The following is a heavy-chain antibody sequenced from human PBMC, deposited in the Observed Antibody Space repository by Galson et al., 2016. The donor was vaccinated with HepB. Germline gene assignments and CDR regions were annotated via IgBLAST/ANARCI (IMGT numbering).Heavy chain of an antibody. J-gene: IGHJ4*02. V-gene: IGHV1-2*02. D-gene: IGHD3-3*01. CDR3: ATRTVLRYFDR. CDR2: INPNSGAT. Sequence: VRQAPGQGLEWMGWINPNSGATDYAQKFQGRVTVTRDTSISTAYMELRSLRSDDTAMYYCATRTVLRYFDRWGQGTLVTVSS.